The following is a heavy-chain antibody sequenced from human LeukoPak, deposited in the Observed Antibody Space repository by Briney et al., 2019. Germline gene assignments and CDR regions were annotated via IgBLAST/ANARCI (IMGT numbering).Heavy chain of an antibody. Sequence: GGSLRLSCAASGFTFSSYGMHWVRQAPGKGLEWVAVISYDGSNKYYADSVKGRFTISRDNSKNTLYLQMNSLRAEDTAVYYCARVVSGLWPLYYYYGMDVWGQGTTVTVSS. D-gene: IGHD3-16*01. CDR3: ARVVSGLWPLYYYYGMDV. CDR2: ISYDGSNK. V-gene: IGHV3-30*03. J-gene: IGHJ6*02. CDR1: GFTFSSYG.